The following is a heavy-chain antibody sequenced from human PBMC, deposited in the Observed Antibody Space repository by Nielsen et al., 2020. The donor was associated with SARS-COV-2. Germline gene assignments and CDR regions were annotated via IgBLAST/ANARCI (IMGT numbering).Heavy chain of an antibody. Sequence: SETLSLTCTVSGGPISSGGYYWSWIRQHPGKGLEWIGYIYYSGSTYYNPSLKSRVTISVDTSKNQFSLKLSSVTAADTAVYYCARVSVVRGLYWGQGTLVTVSS. D-gene: IGHD3-10*01. CDR3: ARVSVVRGLY. V-gene: IGHV4-31*03. CDR2: IYYSGST. CDR1: GGPISSGGYY. J-gene: IGHJ4*02.